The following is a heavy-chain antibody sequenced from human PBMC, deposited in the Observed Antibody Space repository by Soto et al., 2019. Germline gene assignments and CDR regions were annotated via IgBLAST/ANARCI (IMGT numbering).Heavy chain of an antibody. CDR3: PAPIPLPDP. CDR1: VFTFSNYV. V-gene: IGHV3-23*01. J-gene: IGHJ5*02. Sequence: PGGSLRLSCTASVFTFSNYVMCWVRQAPGKWLEWFSGITISGCNTXXADSVKGRXTISRDNSKNTXYLQMXSLRVEDTAVYSCPAPIPLPDPWRQGTLVTVSS. CDR2: ITISGCNT.